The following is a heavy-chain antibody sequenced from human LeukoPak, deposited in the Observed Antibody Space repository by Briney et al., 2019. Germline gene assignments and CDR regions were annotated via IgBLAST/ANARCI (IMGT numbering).Heavy chain of an antibody. CDR2: INPSGGST. CDR1: EYTFTGYY. V-gene: IGHV1-46*01. CDR3: ARSPPAAAGTAWFDP. J-gene: IGHJ5*02. Sequence: ASVKVSCKASEYTFTGYYMHWVRQAPGQGLEWMGIINPSGGSTSYAQKFQGRVTMTRDTSTSTVYMELSSLRSEDTAVYYCARSPPAAAGTAWFDPWGQGTLVTVSS. D-gene: IGHD6-13*01.